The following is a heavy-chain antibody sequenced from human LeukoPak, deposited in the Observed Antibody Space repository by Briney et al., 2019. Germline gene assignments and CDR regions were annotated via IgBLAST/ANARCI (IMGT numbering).Heavy chain of an antibody. Sequence: PSQTLSLTCTVSGGSISSGGYYWSWIRQHPGKGLEWIGYIYYSGSTYYNPSLKSRVIISVDTSKNQFSLKLSSVTAADTAVYYCAREPYYYDSSGYSLLGFDPWGQGTLVTVSS. CDR2: IYYSGST. D-gene: IGHD3-22*01. CDR1: GGSISSGGYY. J-gene: IGHJ5*02. V-gene: IGHV4-31*03. CDR3: AREPYYYDSSGYSLLGFDP.